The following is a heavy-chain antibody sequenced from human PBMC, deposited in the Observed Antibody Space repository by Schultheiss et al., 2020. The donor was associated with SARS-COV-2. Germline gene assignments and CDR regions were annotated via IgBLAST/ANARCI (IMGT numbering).Heavy chain of an antibody. V-gene: IGHV4-59*10. CDR3: ASHPSSTWRNSSGWFT. CDR2: IYTSGST. D-gene: IGHD6-19*01. J-gene: IGHJ5*02. CDR1: GGSFSGYY. Sequence: SQTLSLTCAVYGGSFSGYYWSWIRQPAGKGLEWIGRIYTSGSTYYNPSLKSRVTISVDTSKNQFSLKLSSVTAADTAVYYCASHPSSTWRNSSGWFTWGQGTLVTVSS.